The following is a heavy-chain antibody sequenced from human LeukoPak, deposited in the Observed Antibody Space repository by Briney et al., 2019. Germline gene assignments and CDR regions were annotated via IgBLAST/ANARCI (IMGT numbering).Heavy chain of an antibody. Sequence: GGSLRLSCAASGXTFSDYYMSWIRQAPGKGLEWVSYISSSSYTNYADSVKGRFTISRDNAKNSLYLQMNSLRAEDTAVYYCARDDGYDFWSGYYNDHYYYYGMDVWGQGTTVTVSS. CDR2: ISSSSYT. CDR1: GXTFSDYY. D-gene: IGHD3-3*01. V-gene: IGHV3-11*06. CDR3: ARDDGYDFWSGYYNDHYYYYGMDV. J-gene: IGHJ6*02.